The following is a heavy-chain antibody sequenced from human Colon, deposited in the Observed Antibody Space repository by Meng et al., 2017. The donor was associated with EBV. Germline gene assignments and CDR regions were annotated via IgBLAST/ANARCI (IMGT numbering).Heavy chain of an antibody. V-gene: IGHV4-34*01. Sequence: QVQLQRWGPGLLKPSETLSLSCAVYGGSIRGYNWSWIRHPHGKGLEWIGDIDHRWNTKYNPSLKSRVTITLDTSKKQFSLKVSSVTAADSAVYYCARRGPSGNFSPWSQGALVTVSS. CDR3: ARRGPSGNFSP. CDR2: IDHRWNT. CDR1: GGSIRGYN. D-gene: IGHD3-10*01. J-gene: IGHJ5*02.